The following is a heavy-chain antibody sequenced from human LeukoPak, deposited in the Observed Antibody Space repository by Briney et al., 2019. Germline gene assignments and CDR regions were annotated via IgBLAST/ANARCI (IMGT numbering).Heavy chain of an antibody. CDR1: GGSISSGSYY. Sequence: SETLSLTCTVSGGSISSGSYYWSWIRQPAGKGLEWIGRIYTSGSTNYNPSLKSRVTISVDTSKNQFSLKLSSVTAADTAVYYCTRGRSIAAGGYWGPGTLVTVSS. D-gene: IGHD6-13*01. J-gene: IGHJ4*02. V-gene: IGHV4-61*02. CDR2: IYTSGST. CDR3: TRGRSIAAGGY.